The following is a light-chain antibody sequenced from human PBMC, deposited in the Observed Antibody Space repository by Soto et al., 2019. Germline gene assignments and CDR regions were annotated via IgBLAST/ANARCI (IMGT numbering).Light chain of an antibody. V-gene: IGKV3-20*01. CDR3: QQYGSSGT. CDR1: QSISNY. CDR2: GAS. J-gene: IGKJ1*01. Sequence: EFVLTQSPATLSFTTGETGPTSCRASQSISNYFAWYQQKPGQVPRLLIYGASNRATGIPDRFSGSGSGTDFTLTISRLEPEDFAVYYCQQYGSSGTFGQGTKVDIK.